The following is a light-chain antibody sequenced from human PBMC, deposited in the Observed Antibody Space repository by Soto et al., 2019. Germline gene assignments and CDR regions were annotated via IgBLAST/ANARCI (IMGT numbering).Light chain of an antibody. CDR2: KVS. V-gene: IGKV2-30*01. CDR1: QSLVNSDGNTY. J-gene: IGKJ1*01. Sequence: EVVMTQSPLSLPVTLGQPASISCRSSQSLVNSDGNTYLNWFQQRPGQSPRRLIYKVSNRDSGVPDRVSGSGSGTDFTLKISRVEAEDVGVYYCMQGTHWPRTFGQGTKVEIK. CDR3: MQGTHWPRT.